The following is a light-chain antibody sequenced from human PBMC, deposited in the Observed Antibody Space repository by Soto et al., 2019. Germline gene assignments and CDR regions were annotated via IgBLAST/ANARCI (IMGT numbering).Light chain of an antibody. CDR1: QRINSW. J-gene: IGKJ4*01. CDR2: KAS. V-gene: IGKV1-5*03. CDR3: QHYTSYPVDT. Sequence: DIQMTQSPSTLSASVGDTVTITCRASQRINSWLAWYQQKPGKAPKLLIYKASTLESGGPSRLRGRGAGTEFTLTISSLQPDEFATHYFQHYTSYPVDTFGGGTKVEIK.